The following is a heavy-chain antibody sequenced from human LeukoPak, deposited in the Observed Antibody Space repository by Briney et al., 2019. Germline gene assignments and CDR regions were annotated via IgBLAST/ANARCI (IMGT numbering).Heavy chain of an antibody. CDR1: GFTFSSYS. V-gene: IGHV3-30*02. CDR2: IRYDGSNK. CDR3: AKSAVTSDAFDI. J-gene: IGHJ3*02. Sequence: GGSLRLSCAASGFTFSSYSINWVRRAPGKGLEWVAFIRYDGSNKYYADSVKGRFTISRDNSKNTLYLQMNSLRAEDTAVYYCAKSAVTSDAFDIWGQGTMVTVSS. D-gene: IGHD4-23*01.